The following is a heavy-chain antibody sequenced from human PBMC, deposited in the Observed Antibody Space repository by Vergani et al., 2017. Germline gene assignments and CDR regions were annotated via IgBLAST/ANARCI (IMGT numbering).Heavy chain of an antibody. Sequence: QVQLQESGPGLVKPSETLSLTCTVSGGSISSYYWSWIRQPPGKGLEWIGYIYYSGSTNSNPSLKSRVTISVDTSKNQFSRKLSSVTAADTAVYYCPRDSWVVVTPYYYYYGMDVWGQGTTVTVSS. CDR1: GGSISSYY. CDR3: PRDSWVVVTPYYYYYGMDV. CDR2: IYYSGST. J-gene: IGHJ6*01. V-gene: IGHV4-59*01. D-gene: IGHD2-2*01.